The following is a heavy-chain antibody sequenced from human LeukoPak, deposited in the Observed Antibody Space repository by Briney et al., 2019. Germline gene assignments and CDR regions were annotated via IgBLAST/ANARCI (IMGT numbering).Heavy chain of an antibody. Sequence: PGGSLRLSCAASGFTFSSYAMSWVRQAPGKRLEWVAVISYDGSNKYYADSVKGRFTISRDNSKNTLYLQMNSLRAEDTAVYYCAKASGGPRTLEQQLRDAFDIWGQGTMVTVSS. J-gene: IGHJ3*02. CDR1: GFTFSSYA. V-gene: IGHV3-30*18. CDR2: ISYDGSNK. CDR3: AKASGGPRTLEQQLRDAFDI. D-gene: IGHD6-13*01.